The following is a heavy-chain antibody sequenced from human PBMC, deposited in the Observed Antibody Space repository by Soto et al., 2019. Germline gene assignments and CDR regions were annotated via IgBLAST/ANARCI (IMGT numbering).Heavy chain of an antibody. CDR3: ARALVFVPPFGMDV. CDR2: IIPIFGTA. V-gene: IGHV1-69*13. CDR1: GGTFSSYA. Sequence: GASVKVSCKASGGTFSSYAISWVRQAPGQGLEWMGGIIPIFGTANYAQKFQGRATITADESTSTAYMELSSLRSEDTAVYYCARALVFVPPFGMDVWGQGTTVTVSS. D-gene: IGHD6-6*01. J-gene: IGHJ6*02.